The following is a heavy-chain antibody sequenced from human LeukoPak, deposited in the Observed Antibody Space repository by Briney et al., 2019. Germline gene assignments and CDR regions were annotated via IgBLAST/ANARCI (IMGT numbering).Heavy chain of an antibody. CDR2: ISAYNGNT. Sequence: ASVKVSCKASGYTFTSYGISWVRQAPGQGLEWMGWISAYNGNTNYAQKLQGRVTMTTDTSTSTAYMELRSLRSDDTAVYYCARELRYFDWLLRPFDYRGQGTLVTVSS. D-gene: IGHD3-9*01. J-gene: IGHJ4*02. CDR1: GYTFTSYG. V-gene: IGHV1-18*01. CDR3: ARELRYFDWLLRPFDY.